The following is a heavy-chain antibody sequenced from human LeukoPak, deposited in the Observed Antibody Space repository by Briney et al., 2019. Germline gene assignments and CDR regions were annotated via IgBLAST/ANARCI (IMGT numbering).Heavy chain of an antibody. CDR2: VGSGGDT. Sequence: GGSLRLSCAASEFTFSNYAMRRVRQAPGKGLEWVSSVGSGGDTYYADSVKGRFTISRDNSKNTLYLQMNSLRAEDTATYYCAKGGFFETHYFEYWGQGTLVTVSS. V-gene: IGHV3-23*01. CDR1: EFTFSNYA. J-gene: IGHJ4*02. D-gene: IGHD3-9*01. CDR3: AKGGFFETHYFEY.